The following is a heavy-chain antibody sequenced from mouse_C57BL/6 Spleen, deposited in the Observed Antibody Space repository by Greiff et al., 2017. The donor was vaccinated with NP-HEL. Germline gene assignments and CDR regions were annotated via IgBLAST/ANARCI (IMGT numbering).Heavy chain of an antibody. D-gene: IGHD2-5*01. Sequence: VKLQQPGAELVKPGASVKMSCKASGYTFTSYWITWVKQRPGTGLEWIGDIYPGSGSTNYNEKFKSKAPLTVDTSSSTAYMQLSSLTSEDSAVYYCARSAYYSNYVYAMDYWGQGTSVTVSS. V-gene: IGHV1-55*01. CDR2: IYPGSGST. CDR3: ARSAYYSNYVYAMDY. J-gene: IGHJ4*01. CDR1: GYTFTSYW.